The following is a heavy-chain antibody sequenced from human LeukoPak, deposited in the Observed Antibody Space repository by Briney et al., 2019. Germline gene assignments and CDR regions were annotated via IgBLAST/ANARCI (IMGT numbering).Heavy chain of an antibody. Sequence: SSETLSLTCAVYGGSFSGYYWSWIRQPPGKGLEWIGEINHSGSTNYNPSLKSRVTISVDTSKNQFSLKLSSVTAADTAVYYCASSIYYYDRSGYLDWGQGTLVTVSS. CDR3: ASSIYYYDRSGYLD. D-gene: IGHD3-22*01. V-gene: IGHV4-34*01. J-gene: IGHJ4*02. CDR2: INHSGST. CDR1: GGSFSGYY.